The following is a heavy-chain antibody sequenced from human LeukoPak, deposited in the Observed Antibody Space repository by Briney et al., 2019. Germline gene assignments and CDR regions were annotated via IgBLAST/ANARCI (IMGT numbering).Heavy chain of an antibody. CDR3: ARVAGRGYSYGYYYYYGMDV. D-gene: IGHD5-18*01. CDR1: GGSISSY. V-gene: IGHV4-59*01. CDR2: IYYSGST. J-gene: IGHJ6*02. Sequence: SETLSLTCTVSGGSISSYWSWIRQPPGKGLEWIGYIYYSGSTNYNPSLKSRVTISVDTSKNQFSLKLSSVTAADTAVYYCARVAGRGYSYGYYYYYGMDVWGQGTTVTVSS.